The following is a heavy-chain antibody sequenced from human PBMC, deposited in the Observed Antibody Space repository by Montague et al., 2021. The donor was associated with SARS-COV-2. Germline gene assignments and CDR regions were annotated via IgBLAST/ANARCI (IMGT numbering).Heavy chain of an antibody. CDR3: ANFAVSGTTADY. CDR2: TYYRSKWFH. J-gene: IGHJ4*02. V-gene: IGHV6-1*01. Sequence: CAISGDSVSGNSAAWNWNRQSPSRGLGWLGRTYYRSKWFHDYATSVKSRIIINPDTSKNQFSLQLNSVTPEDTAVYYCANFAVSGTTADYWGQGILVTVSS. CDR1: GDSVSGNSAA. D-gene: IGHD6-19*01.